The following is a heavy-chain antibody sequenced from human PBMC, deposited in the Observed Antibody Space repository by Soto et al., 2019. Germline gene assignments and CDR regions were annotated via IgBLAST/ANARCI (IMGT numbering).Heavy chain of an antibody. CDR3: ARGGIQLSYALGY. J-gene: IGHJ4*02. V-gene: IGHV4-4*07. D-gene: IGHD2-2*01. CDR1: GSSLSNFY. Sequence: QVQLQESGPRLVKPSETLSLTCRVPGSSLSNFYWSWIRQPAGKGLEWIGRIYTSGPTSYNPSLKSRVTMLVDSAQAQMSLSVRSVTAADTAVYFCARGGIQLSYALGYGGAGILVTVSS. CDR2: IYTSGPT.